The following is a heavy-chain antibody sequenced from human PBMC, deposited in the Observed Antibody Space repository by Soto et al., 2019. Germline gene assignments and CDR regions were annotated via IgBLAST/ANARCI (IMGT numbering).Heavy chain of an antibody. V-gene: IGHV4-34*01. CDR3: ARVRLRIAARQSTLDY. CDR1: GGSFSGYY. J-gene: IGHJ4*02. Sequence: PSETLSLTCAVYGGSFSGYYWSWIRQPPGKGLEWIGEINHSGSTNYNPSLKSRVTISVDTSKNQFSLKLSSVTAADTVVYYCARVRLRIAARQSTLDYWGQGTLVTVSS. CDR2: INHSGST. D-gene: IGHD6-6*01.